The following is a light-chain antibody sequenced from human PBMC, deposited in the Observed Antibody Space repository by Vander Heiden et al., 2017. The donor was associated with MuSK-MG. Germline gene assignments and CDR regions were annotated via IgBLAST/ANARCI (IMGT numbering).Light chain of an antibody. CDR1: QSISIN. CDR2: GAS. CDR3: QQDNHWPRT. J-gene: IGKJ1*01. V-gene: IGKV3-15*01. Sequence: EVVMTQSPATLSVSPGERATLSCRASQSISINLAWYQQKPGQAPRLLIYGASTRATGIPARFSGSGSGTEFTLTISSLQSEDFAVYFCQQDNHWPRTFGQGTKVEIK.